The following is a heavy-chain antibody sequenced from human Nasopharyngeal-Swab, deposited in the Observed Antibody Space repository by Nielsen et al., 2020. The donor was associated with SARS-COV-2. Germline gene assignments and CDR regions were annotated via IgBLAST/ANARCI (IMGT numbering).Heavy chain of an antibody. D-gene: IGHD3-3*01. CDR3: ARENCDFWSGYLDYYYYYGMDV. J-gene: IGHJ6*02. CDR1: GFTFSSYS. Sequence: GESLKISCAASGFTFSSYSMNWVRQAPGKGLEWVSSISSSSSYIYYADSVKGQFTISRDNSKNTLYLQMNSLRAEDTAVYYCARENCDFWSGYLDYYYYYGMDVWGQGTTVTVSS. V-gene: IGHV3-21*01. CDR2: ISSSSSYI.